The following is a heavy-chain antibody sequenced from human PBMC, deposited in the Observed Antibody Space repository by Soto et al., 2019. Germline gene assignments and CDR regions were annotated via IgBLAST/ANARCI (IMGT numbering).Heavy chain of an antibody. Sequence: QVQLVQSGAEVKKPGASVKVSCKASGYTVTSYGIRWVRQAPGRGREWMGWISAYNGNTNYSQQLDGRGNMTTHTTTSIVSIELISMTSDGTAVYYSTRESPPVGYSGHSTLFTVSS. CDR2: ISAYNGNT. CDR1: GYTVTSYG. J-gene: IGHJ4*01. CDR3: TRESPPVGY. V-gene: IGHV1-18*01.